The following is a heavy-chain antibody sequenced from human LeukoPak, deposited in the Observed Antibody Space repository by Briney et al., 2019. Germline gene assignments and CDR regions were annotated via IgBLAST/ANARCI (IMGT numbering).Heavy chain of an antibody. CDR1: GYTFTGYY. CDR3: ARYSGYDEPFEY. J-gene: IGHJ4*02. D-gene: IGHD5-12*01. CDR2: INPNSGGT. V-gene: IGHV1-2*02. Sequence: ASVKVSCKASGYTFTGYYMHWVRQAPGQGLEWMGWINPNSGGTSYAQKFQGRVTMTRDTSVTTAYMELSKLRSDDTAVHYCARYSGYDEPFEYWGQGTLVTVSS.